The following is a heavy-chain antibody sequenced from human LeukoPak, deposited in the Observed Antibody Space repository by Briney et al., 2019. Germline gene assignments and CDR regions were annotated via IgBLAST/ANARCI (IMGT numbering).Heavy chain of an antibody. CDR2: INPNSGGT. Sequence: ASVKVSCKASGYTFTGYYMHWVRQAPGQGLEWMGWINPNSGGTNYAQKFQGRVTMTRDTSISTAYMELNRLRSDDTAVYYCASYGIKRPYGDLPADWGQGTLVTVSS. V-gene: IGHV1-2*02. CDR1: GYTFTGYY. D-gene: IGHD4-17*01. CDR3: ASYGIKRPYGDLPAD. J-gene: IGHJ4*02.